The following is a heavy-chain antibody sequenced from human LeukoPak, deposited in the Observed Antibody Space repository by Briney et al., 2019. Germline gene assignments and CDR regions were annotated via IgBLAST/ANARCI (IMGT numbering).Heavy chain of an antibody. V-gene: IGHV3-53*05. D-gene: IGHD3-9*01. CDR3: ARGSMPGTGLPFDY. CDR2: VYTGGRT. Sequence: GGSLRLSCATSGFTICKSDMAWVRQAPGKGLEWVSIVYTGGRTFHADSVKGRFTMSRDQSKNTVGLQMNSLRSEDTALYYCARGSMPGTGLPFDYWGQGTQVSVSS. J-gene: IGHJ4*02. CDR1: GFTICKSD.